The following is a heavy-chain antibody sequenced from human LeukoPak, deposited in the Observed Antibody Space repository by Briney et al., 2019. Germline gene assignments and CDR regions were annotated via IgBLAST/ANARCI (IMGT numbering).Heavy chain of an antibody. CDR2: IYYSGST. Sequence: PPETLSLTCTVSGGSISSYYWSWIRQPPGKGLEWIGYIYYSGSTNYNPSLKSRVTISVDTSKNQFSLKLTSVIAADTAVYYCARGPYSGYTLRPLDYWGQGTLVTVSS. D-gene: IGHD5-12*01. CDR1: GGSISSYY. CDR3: ARGPYSGYTLRPLDY. J-gene: IGHJ4*02. V-gene: IGHV4-59*01.